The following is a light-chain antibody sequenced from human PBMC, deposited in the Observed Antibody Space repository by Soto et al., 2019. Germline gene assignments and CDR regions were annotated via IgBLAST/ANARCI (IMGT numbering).Light chain of an antibody. CDR2: EVR. V-gene: IGLV2-14*01. CDR1: NRDVGSYNL. Sequence: QSALTQPASVSGSPGQSITIACTGTNRDVGSYNLVSWYQQRPGEAPKLIISEVRNRPSGISYRFTGSKSGNTASLTISGLQAEDGADYYCSSYSTPSTLVFRGGTKLTVL. CDR3: SSYSTPSTLV. J-gene: IGLJ3*02.